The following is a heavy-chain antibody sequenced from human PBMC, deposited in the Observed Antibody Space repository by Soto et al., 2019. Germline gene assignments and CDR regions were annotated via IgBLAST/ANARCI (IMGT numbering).Heavy chain of an antibody. CDR1: GFTFSDAW. Sequence: GGSLRLSCAASGFTFSDAWMSWVRQAPGKGLEWVGRIKSKTEAATRDFAAPVKGRFAISRDDSKNTVFLQMNSLKIEDSGVYYCASRTGKSDFDYWGLGILVTVSS. CDR3: ASRTGKSDFDY. V-gene: IGHV3-15*01. D-gene: IGHD2-2*01. J-gene: IGHJ4*02. CDR2: IKSKTEAATR.